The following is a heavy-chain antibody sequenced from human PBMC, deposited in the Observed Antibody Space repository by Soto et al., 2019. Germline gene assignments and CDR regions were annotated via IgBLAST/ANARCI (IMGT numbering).Heavy chain of an antibody. CDR3: ARDRRTDDYIWGSYRRWYFDL. Sequence: QVQLVQSGAEVKKPGSSVKVSCKASGGTFSSYTISWVRQAPGQGLEWMGRIIPILGIANYAQKFQGRVTITADKSTSTAYMELSSLRSEDTAVYYCARDRRTDDYIWGSYRRWYFDLWGRGTLVTVSS. CDR2: IIPILGIA. J-gene: IGHJ2*01. V-gene: IGHV1-69*08. CDR1: GGTFSSYT. D-gene: IGHD3-16*02.